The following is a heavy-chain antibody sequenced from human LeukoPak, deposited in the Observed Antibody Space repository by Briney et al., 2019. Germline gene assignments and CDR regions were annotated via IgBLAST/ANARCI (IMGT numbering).Heavy chain of an antibody. Sequence: PGGSLRLSCAASGFTFSSYSMNWVRQAPGKGLEWVSSISSSSSYIYYADSVKGRFTISRDNAKNSLYLQMNSLRAEDTAVYYCARDGPRSSGSGYWGQGTLVTVSS. J-gene: IGHJ4*02. CDR2: ISSSSSYI. CDR3: ARDGPRSSGSGY. D-gene: IGHD6-19*01. CDR1: GFTFSSYS. V-gene: IGHV3-21*01.